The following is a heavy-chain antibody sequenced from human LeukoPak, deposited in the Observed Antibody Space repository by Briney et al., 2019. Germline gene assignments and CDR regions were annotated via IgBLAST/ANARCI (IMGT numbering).Heavy chain of an antibody. CDR2: IYHSGST. Sequence: EASETLSLTCAVSGGSISSGGYSWSWIRQPPGKGLEWIGYIYHSGSTYYNPSLKSRVTISVDRSKNQFSLKVSSVTAADTAVYYCARGRHYFDYWGQGTLVTVSS. CDR3: ARGRHYFDY. CDR1: GGSISSGGYS. V-gene: IGHV4-30-2*01. J-gene: IGHJ4*02.